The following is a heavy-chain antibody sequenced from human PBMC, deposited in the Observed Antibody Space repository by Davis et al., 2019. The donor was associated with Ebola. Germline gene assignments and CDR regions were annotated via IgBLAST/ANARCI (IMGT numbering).Heavy chain of an antibody. Sequence: PSETLSLTCRFSDGSISSHYWNWIRQPPGKGLEWVGSIYYTGCAYYNSSLNSRVTISLDTSKNQFSLKLSSVTAADTAMYYCAERGGSVWGQGTLVTVSS. CDR3: AERGGSV. D-gene: IGHD3-16*01. CDR2: IYYTGCA. J-gene: IGHJ4*02. CDR1: DGSISSHY. V-gene: IGHV4-59*11.